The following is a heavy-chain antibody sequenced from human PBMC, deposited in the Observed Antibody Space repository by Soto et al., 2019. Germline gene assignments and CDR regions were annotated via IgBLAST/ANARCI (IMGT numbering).Heavy chain of an antibody. Sequence: PSETLSLTCTVSGVSISNADYYWSWIRQPPGKGLEWIGYIYYSGTTYYNPSLRGRSTISLDTSKHQFSLDLSSVTAADAAVYYCASTVTMRPYFDYWGQGNLVTVSS. CDR3: ASTVTMRPYFDY. D-gene: IGHD4-17*01. J-gene: IGHJ4*02. CDR2: IYYSGTT. CDR1: GVSISNADYY. V-gene: IGHV4-30-4*01.